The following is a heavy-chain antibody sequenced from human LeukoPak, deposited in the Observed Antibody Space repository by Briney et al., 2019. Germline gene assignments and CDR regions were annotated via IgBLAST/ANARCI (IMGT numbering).Heavy chain of an antibody. J-gene: IGHJ4*02. D-gene: IGHD3-22*01. Sequence: PGGSLRLSCAASGFTFSSYAMSWVRQAPGKGLEWVSAISGSGGSTYYADSVKVRFTISRDNSKNTLYLQMNSLRAEDTAVYYCAKDLGGYYDSSGHPGYWGQGTLVTVSS. CDR1: GFTFSSYA. CDR3: AKDLGGYYDSSGHPGY. V-gene: IGHV3-23*01. CDR2: ISGSGGST.